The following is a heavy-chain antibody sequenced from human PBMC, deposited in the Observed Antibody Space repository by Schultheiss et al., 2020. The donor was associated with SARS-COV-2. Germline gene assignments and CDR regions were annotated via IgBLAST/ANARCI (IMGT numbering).Heavy chain of an antibody. CDR3: ARSYSSSWYDAFDI. CDR1: GGSFSGYY. Sequence: SETLSLTCAVYGGSFSGYYWTWIRQPPGKGLEWIGEINHSGSTNYNPSLKSRVTISVDTSKNQFSLKLSSVTAADTAVYYCARSYSSSWYDAFDIWGQGTMVTVSS. J-gene: IGHJ3*02. D-gene: IGHD6-13*01. CDR2: INHSGST. V-gene: IGHV4-34*01.